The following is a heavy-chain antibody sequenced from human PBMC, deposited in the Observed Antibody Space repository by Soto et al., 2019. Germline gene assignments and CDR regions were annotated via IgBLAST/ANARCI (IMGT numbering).Heavy chain of an antibody. Sequence: QVRLGQSGAEVKKPGASVKVSCKASGDTFSNFDINWVRQATGQGPDWMGWMRADTGDTGHAQNFHGRISKTRDTPTITLHREQSTLSAEDTGVYFSSRYLCGQGFQTWGQGTLVIVSS. D-gene: IGHD2-21*01. CDR3: SRYLCGQGFQT. V-gene: IGHV1-8*01. CDR2: MRADTGDT. CDR1: GDTFSNFD. J-gene: IGHJ5*02.